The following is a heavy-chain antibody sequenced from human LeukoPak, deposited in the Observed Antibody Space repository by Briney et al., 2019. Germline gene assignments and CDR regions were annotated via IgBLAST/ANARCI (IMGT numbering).Heavy chain of an antibody. CDR3: ARGDQAFDY. J-gene: IGHJ4*02. CDR1: GDGVSSNSAV. CDR2: TYYRSKWSN. Sequence: SQTLSLTCAISGDGVSSNSAVWNWIRQSPSRGLEWLGRTYYRSKWSNNYAVSVRSRIIINPDTSENQFSLRLNSVTPEDTAVYYCARGDQAFDYWGQGTLVTVSS. D-gene: IGHD2-2*01. V-gene: IGHV6-1*01.